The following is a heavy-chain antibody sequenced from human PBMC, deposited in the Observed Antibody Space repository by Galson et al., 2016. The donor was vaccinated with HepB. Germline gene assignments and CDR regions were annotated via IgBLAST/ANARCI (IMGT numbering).Heavy chain of an antibody. D-gene: IGHD3-3*01. CDR2: IIPVIDTT. CDR1: GGTFSDHA. V-gene: IGHV1-69*13. CDR3: ARERSYYEFCSGYLFND. Sequence: SVKVSCKASGGTFSDHAISWVRQAPGQGLEWMGGIIPVIDTTKYAQKFQGRFTITADESTSTAYMELRSLRSEDTAVYYCARERSYYEFCSGYLFNDWSQGTLVTVSS. J-gene: IGHJ4*02.